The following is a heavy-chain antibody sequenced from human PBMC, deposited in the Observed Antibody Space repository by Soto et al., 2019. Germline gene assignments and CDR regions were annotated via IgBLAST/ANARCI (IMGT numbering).Heavy chain of an antibody. CDR3: ARPPKYCSGGSCYLDAFDI. J-gene: IGHJ3*02. CDR1: GYSFTSYW. V-gene: IGHV5-51*01. D-gene: IGHD2-15*01. CDR2: IYPGDSDT. Sequence: PGESLKISCKGSGYSFTSYWIGWVRQMPGKGLEWMGIIYPGDSDTRYSPSFQGQVTISADKSISTAYLQWSSLKASDTAMYYCARPPKYCSGGSCYLDAFDIWGQGTMVTVSS.